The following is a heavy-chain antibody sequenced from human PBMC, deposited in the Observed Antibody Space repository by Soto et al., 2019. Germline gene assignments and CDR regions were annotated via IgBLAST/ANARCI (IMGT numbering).Heavy chain of an antibody. Sequence: PSETLSVTCAVSVVSISSGNWWTCVRQSPQRGLEYIGEIFHDGTANYYPSFERRVAISVDTSKNQFSLKLTSVTAADTAIYFCARLVYDTRLNYMYFDFWGQGTLVTVSS. D-gene: IGHD3-10*01. CDR3: ARLVYDTRLNYMYFDF. CDR2: IFHDGTA. CDR1: VVSISSGNW. J-gene: IGHJ4*02. V-gene: IGHV4-4*02.